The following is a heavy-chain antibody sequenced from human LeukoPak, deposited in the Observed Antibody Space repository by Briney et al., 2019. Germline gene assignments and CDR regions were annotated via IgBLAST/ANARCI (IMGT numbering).Heavy chain of an antibody. V-gene: IGHV3-7*01. J-gene: IGHJ4*02. CDR1: GFTFSDYY. Sequence: PGGSLRLSCVASGFTFSDYYMSWIRQAPGKGLEWVANIKQDGSEKYYVDSVKGRFTISRDNAKNSLYLQMNSLRAEDTAVYYCARVGYSSGWYSFVAWGQGTLVTVSS. CDR2: IKQDGSEK. CDR3: ARVGYSSGWYSFVA. D-gene: IGHD6-19*01.